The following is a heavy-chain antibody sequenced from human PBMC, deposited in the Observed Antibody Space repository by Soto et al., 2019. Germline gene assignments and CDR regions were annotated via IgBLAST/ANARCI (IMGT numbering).Heavy chain of an antibody. CDR1: GFTFSSND. CDR3: AKGGWLEY. V-gene: IGHV3-23*01. Sequence: EVQLLESGGGLVQPGGSLRLSCAASGFTFSSNDMSWVRQAPGKGLEWVSTISVSDGSTWYADSVKGRFTVSRDDSKNTVYLQMKSLRAEDTAVYYCAKGGWLEYWGQGTLVTVSS. D-gene: IGHD2-15*01. CDR2: ISVSDGST. J-gene: IGHJ4*02.